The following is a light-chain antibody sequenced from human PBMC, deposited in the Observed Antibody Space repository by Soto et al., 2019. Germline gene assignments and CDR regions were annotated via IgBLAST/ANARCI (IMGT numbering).Light chain of an antibody. CDR2: GAS. Sequence: EIVLTQSPGTLSLSPGERVTLSCMASQSVSSSYLGWYQQKPGQAPRLLLSGASNRATGIPARFSGSGSVTDFTLTISRLEHEDFAVSYCQRYGSAPPYAFGQGTKLEVK. CDR1: QSVSSSY. CDR3: QRYGSAPPYA. V-gene: IGKV3-20*01. J-gene: IGKJ2*01.